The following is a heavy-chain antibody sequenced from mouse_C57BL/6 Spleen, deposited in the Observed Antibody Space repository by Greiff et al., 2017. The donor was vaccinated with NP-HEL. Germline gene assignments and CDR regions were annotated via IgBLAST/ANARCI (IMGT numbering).Heavy chain of an antibody. J-gene: IGHJ4*01. CDR1: GYAFSSSW. CDR3: ARITTVVADYYAMDY. D-gene: IGHD1-1*01. V-gene: IGHV1-82*01. Sequence: VQLQQSGPELVKPGASVKISCKASGYAFSSSWMNWVKQRPGKGLEWIGRIYPGDGDTNYNGKFKGKATLTADKSSSTAYMQLSSLTSEDSAVYFCARITTVVADYYAMDYWGQGTSVTVSS. CDR2: IYPGDGDT.